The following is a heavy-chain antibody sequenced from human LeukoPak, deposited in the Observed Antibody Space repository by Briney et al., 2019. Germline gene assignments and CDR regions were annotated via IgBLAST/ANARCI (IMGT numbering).Heavy chain of an antibody. CDR2: IYYSGST. D-gene: IGHD3-3*01. CDR3: ARGRHQSGYDFWSGYHRKAGEHYGMDV. V-gene: IGHV4-30-4*01. CDR1: GGSISSGDYY. Sequence: PSETLSLTCTVSGGSISSGDYYWSWIRQPPGKGLEWIGYIYYSGSTYYNPSLKSRVTISVDTSKNQFSLKLSSVTAADTAVYYCARGRHQSGYDFWSGYHRKAGEHYGMDVWGQGTTVTVSS. J-gene: IGHJ6*02.